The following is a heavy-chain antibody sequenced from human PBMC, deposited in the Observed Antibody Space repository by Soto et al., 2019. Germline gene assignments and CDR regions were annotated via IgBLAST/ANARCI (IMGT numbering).Heavy chain of an antibody. CDR1: GFTFSSYA. CDR2: ISGSGGST. J-gene: IGHJ4*02. V-gene: IGHV3-23*01. D-gene: IGHD5-12*01. Sequence: GGSLRLSCAASGFTFSSYAMSWVRQAPGKGLEWVSAISGSGGSTYYADSVKGWFTISRDNSKNTLYLQMNSLRAEDTAVYYCAKGSAGSSGYDFDYWGQGTLVTVSS. CDR3: AKGSAGSSGYDFDY.